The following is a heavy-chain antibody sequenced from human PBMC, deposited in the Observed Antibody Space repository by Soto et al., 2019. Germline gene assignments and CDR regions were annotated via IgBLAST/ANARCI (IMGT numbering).Heavy chain of an antibody. J-gene: IGHJ4*02. CDR3: ALGLRYFDWLTFDY. D-gene: IGHD3-9*01. V-gene: IGHV2-5*01. CDR1: GFSLSTSGVG. Sequence: HINLGRSGPTLVNPTQTLTLTCTFSGFSLSTSGVGVGWIRQPPGKALEWLALIYWNDDKRYSPSLKSRLTITKDNSKNQVVLTMTNMDPVDTATYYCALGLRYFDWLTFDYWGQGTLVTVSS. CDR2: IYWNDDK.